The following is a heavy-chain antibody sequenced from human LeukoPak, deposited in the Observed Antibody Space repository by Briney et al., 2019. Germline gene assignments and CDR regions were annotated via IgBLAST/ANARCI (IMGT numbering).Heavy chain of an antibody. D-gene: IGHD3-22*01. CDR2: IYSGGST. Sequence: PGGSLRLSCAASGFTVSSIYMSWVRQAPGKGLEWVSVIYSGGSTYYADSVKGRFTISRDNSKNTLYLQMNSLRAEDTAVYYCARALVGSGYYYSSDYWGQGALVTVSS. CDR3: ARALVGSGYYYSSDY. V-gene: IGHV3-53*01. CDR1: GFTVSSIY. J-gene: IGHJ4*02.